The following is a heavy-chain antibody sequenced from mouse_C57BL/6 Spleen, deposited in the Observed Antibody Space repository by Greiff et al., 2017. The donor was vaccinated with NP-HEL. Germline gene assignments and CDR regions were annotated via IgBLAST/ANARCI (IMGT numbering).Heavy chain of an antibody. CDR2: IYPGDGDT. J-gene: IGHJ3*01. V-gene: IGHV1-82*01. Sequence: VQLQQSGPELVKPGASVKISCKASGYAFSSSWMNWVKQRPGKGLEWIGRIYPGDGDTNYNGKFKGKATLTADKSSSTAYMQLSSLTSEDSAVYFCARWISEGFAYWGQGTLVTVSA. CDR1: GYAFSSSW. CDR3: ARWISEGFAY.